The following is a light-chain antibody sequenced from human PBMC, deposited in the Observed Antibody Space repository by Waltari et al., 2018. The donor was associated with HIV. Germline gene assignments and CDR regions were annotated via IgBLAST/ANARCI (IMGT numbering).Light chain of an antibody. Sequence: DIVMTQSPLSLPVTPGESASISCRSSQTLLYSDGYKSLDWYQQKPGQSPRLLIYKTSNRASGVSDRFSGSASGTDFTLRISRVEAEDVGVYYCMQALQAHSFGQGTKLEIK. CDR2: KTS. CDR1: QTLLYSDGYKS. J-gene: IGKJ2*01. CDR3: MQALQAHS. V-gene: IGKV2-28*01.